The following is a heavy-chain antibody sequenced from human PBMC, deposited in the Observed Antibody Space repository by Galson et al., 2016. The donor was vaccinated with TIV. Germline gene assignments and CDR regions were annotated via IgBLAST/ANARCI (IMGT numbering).Heavy chain of an antibody. J-gene: IGHJ4*02. CDR3: VRAGSGWYELDY. D-gene: IGHD6-19*01. CDR1: GFTFRSYT. Sequence: SLRLSCAASGFTFRSYTMNWVRQAPGKGLEWVSAITTTVPNTYYADSLKGQFTISRDNAKNSLFLQMNSLRVEDTGVYYCVRAGSGWYELDYWGQGTLVTVSS. CDR2: ITTTVPNT. V-gene: IGHV3-21*01.